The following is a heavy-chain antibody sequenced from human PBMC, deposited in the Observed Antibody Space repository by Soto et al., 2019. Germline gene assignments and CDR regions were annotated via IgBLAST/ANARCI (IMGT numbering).Heavy chain of an antibody. CDR3: AKSAEGYTRSYFDY. D-gene: IGHD5-12*01. J-gene: IGHJ4*01. Sequence: QVQLVESGGGVVQPGRSLTVSCAASGFTFGNFAMHWVRQAPGKGLEWLAVMAYDASNKHYAASVKGRFTISRDKSKSRLFLHMSNLRADDTAVYYCAKSAEGYTRSYFDYWGHGTLVTVSS. CDR1: GFTFGNFA. V-gene: IGHV3-30-3*02. CDR2: MAYDASNK.